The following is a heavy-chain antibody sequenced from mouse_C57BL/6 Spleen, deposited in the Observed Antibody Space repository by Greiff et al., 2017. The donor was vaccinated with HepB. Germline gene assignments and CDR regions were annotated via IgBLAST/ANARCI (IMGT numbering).Heavy chain of an antibody. V-gene: IGHV1-50*01. CDR1: GYTFTSYW. CDR3: ARAKYDYGEVAY. CDR2: IDPSDSYT. Sequence: QVQLKQPGAELVKPGASVKLSCKASGYTFTSYWMQWVKQRPGQGLEWIGEIDPSDSYTNYNQKLKGKATLTVDTSSSTAYMQLSSLTSEDSAVYYCARAKYDYGEVAYWGQGTLVTVSA. J-gene: IGHJ3*01. D-gene: IGHD2-4*01.